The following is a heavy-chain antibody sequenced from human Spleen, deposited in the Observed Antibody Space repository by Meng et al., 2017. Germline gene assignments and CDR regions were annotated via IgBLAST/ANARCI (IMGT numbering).Heavy chain of an antibody. CDR2: IKSKTDGGAI. D-gene: IGHD1-26*01. CDR3: TAHVRASIDY. V-gene: IGHV3-15*01. J-gene: IGHJ4*02. CDR1: GFTFSNIW. Sequence: EVQLAESGGGLVKPGGSLRLSCAASGFTFSNIWMSWVRQAPGKGLEWVGRIKSKTDGGAIDFAAPVKGRFTISRDDSKNTLYLQMNSLKTEDTAVYYCTAHVRASIDYWGQGNLVTVSS.